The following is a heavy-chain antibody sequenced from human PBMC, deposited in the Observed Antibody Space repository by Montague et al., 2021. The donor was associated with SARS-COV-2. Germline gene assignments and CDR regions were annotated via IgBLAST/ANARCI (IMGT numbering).Heavy chain of an antibody. J-gene: IGHJ4*02. CDR1: GASISSYF. Sequence: SETLSLTCTVSGASISSYFWSWIRQSPGKGLRWIGYIYYSGSTNYNPSLKSRLTISVDTSKKQFSLQLSSVTATDTAVYYCARTRGYIPLFDFWGQGSLVTVSS. CDR2: IYYSGST. V-gene: IGHV4-59*01. D-gene: IGHD5-12*01. CDR3: ARTRGYIPLFDF.